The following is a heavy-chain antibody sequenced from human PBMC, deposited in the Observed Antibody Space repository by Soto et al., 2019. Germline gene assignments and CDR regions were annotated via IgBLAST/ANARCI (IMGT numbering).Heavy chain of an antibody. CDR1: GGSFSGYY. V-gene: IGHV4-34*01. Sequence: PSETLSLTCAVYGGSFSGYYWSWIRQPPGKGLEWIGEINHSGSTNYNPSLKSRVTISVDTSKNQFSLKLSSVTAADTAVYYCARRKAWGFHSYGYGFFDYWGRGTLVTVSS. CDR2: INHSGST. J-gene: IGHJ4*02. D-gene: IGHD5-18*01. CDR3: ARRKAWGFHSYGYGFFDY.